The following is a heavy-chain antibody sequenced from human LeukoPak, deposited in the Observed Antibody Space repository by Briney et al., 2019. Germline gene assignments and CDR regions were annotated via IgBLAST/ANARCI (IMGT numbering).Heavy chain of an antibody. Sequence: GGFLRLSCAPSGFTSSTYSFNWVRQAPGKGREWLSYISTASSKIHYADSVKGRFTVSRDDAKTCLYLQRNSLRADDTAVYYCAREMELVGYYFDYWGQGTLVTVSS. D-gene: IGHD1-7*01. CDR3: AREMELVGYYFDY. V-gene: IGHV3-48*04. CDR2: ISTASSKI. J-gene: IGHJ4*02. CDR1: GFTSSTYS.